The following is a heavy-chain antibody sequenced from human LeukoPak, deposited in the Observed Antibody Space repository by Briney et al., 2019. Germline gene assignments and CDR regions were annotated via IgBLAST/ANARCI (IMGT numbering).Heavy chain of an antibody. CDR2: IDARSGIV. V-gene: IGHV3-48*01. CDR3: AKDREWELPTCFDY. Sequence: GGSLRLSCAASGFTFTMFGMNWVRQAPGKGLEWVSYIDARSGIVYYADSVQGRFTISRDDAKDSVFLQMNSLRVDDTAVYYCAKDREWELPTCFDYWGQGTLVTVSS. CDR1: GFTFTMFG. J-gene: IGHJ4*02. D-gene: IGHD1-26*01.